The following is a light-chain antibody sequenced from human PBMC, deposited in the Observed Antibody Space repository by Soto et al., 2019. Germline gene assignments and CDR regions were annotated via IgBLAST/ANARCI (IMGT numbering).Light chain of an antibody. V-gene: IGKV3-15*01. CDR1: QSVSSN. CDR2: GAS. J-gene: IGKJ4*01. CDR3: QQYNNWSPLT. Sequence: EIVMTQSPATLSVSPGERATLSCRASQSVSSNLAWYQQKPGQAPRLLIYGASTRATGIPARFSGSGSGTEFTLTISSLQSEDFAVYCCQQYNNWSPLTFGGGTKVEIK.